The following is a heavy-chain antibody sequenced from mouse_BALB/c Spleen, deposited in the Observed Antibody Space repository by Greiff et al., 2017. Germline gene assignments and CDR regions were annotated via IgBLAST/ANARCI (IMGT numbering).Heavy chain of an antibody. CDR3: ARVPSYYGSSPFDY. CDR1: GFTFSSYA. V-gene: IGHV5-6-5*01. Sequence: DVMLVESGGGLVKPGGSLKLSCAASGFTFSSYAMSWVRQTPEKRLEWVASISSGGSTYYPDSVKGRFTISRDNARNILYLQMSSLRSADTAMYYCARVPSYYGSSPFDYWGQGTTLTVSS. J-gene: IGHJ2*01. D-gene: IGHD1-1*01. CDR2: ISSGGST.